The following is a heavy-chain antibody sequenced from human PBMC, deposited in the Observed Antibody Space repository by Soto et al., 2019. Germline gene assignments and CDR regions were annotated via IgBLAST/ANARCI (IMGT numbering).Heavy chain of an antibody. J-gene: IGHJ4*02. CDR2: ISSSSSYI. CDR3: ARDRRHYYGSGSYSGY. CDR1: GFTFSSYS. D-gene: IGHD3-10*01. V-gene: IGHV3-21*01. Sequence: GGSLRLSCAASGFTFSSYSMNWVRQAPGKGLEWVSSISSSSSYIYYADSVKGRFTISRDNAKNSLYLQMNSLRAEDTAVYYCARDRRHYYGSGSYSGYWGQGTLVTVSS.